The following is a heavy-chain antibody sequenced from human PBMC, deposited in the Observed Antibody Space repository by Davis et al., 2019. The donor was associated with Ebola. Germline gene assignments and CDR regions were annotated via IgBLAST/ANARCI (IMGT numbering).Heavy chain of an antibody. CDR2: ISSSGSTI. CDR1: GFTFSDYY. J-gene: IGHJ6*03. CDR3: ARDGYSSSLLYYYYYMDV. D-gene: IGHD6-13*01. V-gene: IGHV3-11*04. Sequence: PGGSLRLSCAASGFTFSDYYMSWIRQAPGKGLEWVSYISSSGSTIYYADSVKGRFTISRDNAKNSLYLQMNSLRAEDTAVYYCARDGYSSSLLYYYYYMDVWGKGTTVTVSS.